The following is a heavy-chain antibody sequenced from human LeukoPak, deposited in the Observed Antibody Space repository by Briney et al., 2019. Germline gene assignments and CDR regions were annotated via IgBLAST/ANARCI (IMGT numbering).Heavy chain of an antibody. CDR3: ARGRQAWYYYGSGRRDAFDI. CDR2: IYTSGST. D-gene: IGHD3-10*01. Sequence: SETLSLTCTVSGGSISSGSYYWSWIRQPAGKGLEWIGRIYTSGSTNYNPSLKSRVTISIDTSKNQFSLRLSSVTAADTAVYYCARGRQAWYYYGSGRRDAFDIWGQGTMVTVSS. V-gene: IGHV4-61*02. J-gene: IGHJ3*02. CDR1: GGSISSGSYY.